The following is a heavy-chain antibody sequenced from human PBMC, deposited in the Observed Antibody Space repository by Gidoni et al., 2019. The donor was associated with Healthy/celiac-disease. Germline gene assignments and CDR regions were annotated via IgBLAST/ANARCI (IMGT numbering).Heavy chain of an antibody. V-gene: IGHV1-2*04. J-gene: IGHJ3*02. Sequence: QVQLVQSGAEVKKPGASVKVSCKASGYTFTGYDMHGVRQAPGQGLEWMGWINPNSGGTNYAQKFQGWVTMTRDTSISTAYMELSRLRSDDTAVYYCARDNGYYDSSGYFSLDAFDIWGQGTMVTVSS. CDR1: GYTFTGYD. CDR2: INPNSGGT. D-gene: IGHD3-22*01. CDR3: ARDNGYYDSSGYFSLDAFDI.